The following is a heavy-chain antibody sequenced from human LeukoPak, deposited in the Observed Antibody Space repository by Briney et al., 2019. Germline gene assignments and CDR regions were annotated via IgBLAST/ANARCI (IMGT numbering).Heavy chain of an antibody. CDR1: GFTFSSYA. D-gene: IGHD3-10*01. Sequence: GGSLRLSCAASGFTFSSYAMSWVRQAPGKGLEWVSAISGSGGSTYYADSVKGRFTISRDNSKNTLYLQMNSLRAEDTAVYYCAKDRAGSGFIIGFDPWGQGTLVTVSS. CDR3: AKDRAGSGFIIGFDP. V-gene: IGHV3-23*01. J-gene: IGHJ5*02. CDR2: ISGSGGST.